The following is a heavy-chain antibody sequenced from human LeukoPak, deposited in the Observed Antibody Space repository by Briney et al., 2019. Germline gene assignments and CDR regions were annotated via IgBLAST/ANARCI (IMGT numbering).Heavy chain of an antibody. V-gene: IGHV3-23*01. D-gene: IGHD1-26*01. CDR3: AKKGATTGDFDY. CDR1: GFTFSNAW. CDR2: ISGSGGDT. Sequence: GGSLRLSCAASGFTFSNAWMSWVRQAPGKGPEWVSAISGSGGDTYYADSVKGRFTISRDNSKNTLYLQMNSLRAEDTAVYYCAKKGATTGDFDYWGQGTLVTVSS. J-gene: IGHJ4*02.